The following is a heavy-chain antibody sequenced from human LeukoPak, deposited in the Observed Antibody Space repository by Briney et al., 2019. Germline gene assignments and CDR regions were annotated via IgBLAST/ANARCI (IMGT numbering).Heavy chain of an antibody. J-gene: IGHJ4*02. CDR3: ARGIAAAGYFDY. CDR1: GFTFSSYR. Sequence: PGGSLRLSCAASGFTFSSYRMNWVRQAPGKGLEWVSSISSSSSYIYYADSVKGRFTISRDNAKNSLYLQMNSLRAEDTAVYYCARGIAAAGYFDYWGQGTLVTVSS. D-gene: IGHD6-13*01. V-gene: IGHV3-21*01. CDR2: ISSSSSYI.